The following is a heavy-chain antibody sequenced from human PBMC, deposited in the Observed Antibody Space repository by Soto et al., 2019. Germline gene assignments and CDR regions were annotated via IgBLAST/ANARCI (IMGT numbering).Heavy chain of an antibody. V-gene: IGHV4-39*01. CDR2: IYYSGST. D-gene: IGHD2-15*01. J-gene: IGHJ4*02. CDR1: GGSISSSSYY. Sequence: QLQLQESGPGLVKPSETLSLTCTVSGGSISSSSYYWGWIRQPPGKGLEWIGSIYYSGSTYYNPSLKSRVTISVDTSKNQFSLKLSSVTAADTAVYYCAKVVAATYYFDYWGQGTLVTVSS. CDR3: AKVVAATYYFDY.